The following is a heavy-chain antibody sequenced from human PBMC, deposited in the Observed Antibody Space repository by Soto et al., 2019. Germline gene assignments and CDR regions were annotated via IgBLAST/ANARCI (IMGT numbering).Heavy chain of an antibody. CDR2: ISSNGRTT. D-gene: IGHD2-21*02. J-gene: IGHJ3*02. V-gene: IGHV3-64D*08. CDR1: GFSFTTYA. Sequence: EVQLVESGGDLVQPGGSLRLSCSASGFSFTTYAMHWVRQAPGKGLEYVSAISSNGRTTYYADSVKDRFTISRDNSKNTLFLQMSSLRTEDTAVYYSMKGVVTAHSLVGGAFDIWSQGTMVTVSS. CDR3: MKGVVTAHSLVGGAFDI.